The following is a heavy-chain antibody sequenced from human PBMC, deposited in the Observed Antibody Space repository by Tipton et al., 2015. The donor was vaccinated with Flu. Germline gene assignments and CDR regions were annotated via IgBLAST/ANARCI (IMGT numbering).Heavy chain of an antibody. V-gene: IGHV4-38-2*01. CDR2: IYHSGST. CDR3: ARHTGDSVRGVIDY. CDR1: GYSISSGYY. D-gene: IGHD3-10*02. J-gene: IGHJ4*02. Sequence: TLSLTCAVSGYSISSGYYWGWVRQPQGKGLEWIGTIYHSGSTYYNPSLKSRLTMSVDTSKNQFSLKLSSVTAADTAVYYCARHTGDSVRGVIDYWGQGTLVTVSS.